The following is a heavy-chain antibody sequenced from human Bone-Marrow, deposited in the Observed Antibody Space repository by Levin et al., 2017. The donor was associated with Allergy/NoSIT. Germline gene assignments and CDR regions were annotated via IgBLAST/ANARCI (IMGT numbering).Heavy chain of an antibody. CDR2: ISSSSSYI. D-gene: IGHD6-13*01. CDR3: ARGGAAAGFDY. J-gene: IGHJ4*02. Sequence: SGGSLRLSCAASGFTFSSYSMNWVRQAPGKGLEWVSSISSSSSYIYYADSVKGRFTISRDNAKNSLYLQMNSLRAEDTAVYYCARGGAAAGFDYWGQGTLVTVSS. V-gene: IGHV3-21*01. CDR1: GFTFSSYS.